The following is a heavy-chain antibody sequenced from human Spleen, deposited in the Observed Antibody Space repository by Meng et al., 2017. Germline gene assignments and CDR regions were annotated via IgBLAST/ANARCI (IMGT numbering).Heavy chain of an antibody. Sequence: GESLKISCAASGFTVTSNEMSWVRQAPGKGLEWVSSISGDSTYYADSGKGRVSVSRDNSKNTLHLQMNSLRTKDTAVYYCARDYHGSGSHSDWGQGTLVTVSS. V-gene: IGHV3-38-3*01. D-gene: IGHD3-10*01. CDR1: GFTVTSNE. CDR2: ISGDST. J-gene: IGHJ4*02. CDR3: ARDYHGSGSHSD.